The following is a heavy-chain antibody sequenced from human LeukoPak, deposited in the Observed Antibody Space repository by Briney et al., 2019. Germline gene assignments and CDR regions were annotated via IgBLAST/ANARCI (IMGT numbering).Heavy chain of an antibody. CDR1: GFTFSNYA. J-gene: IGHJ4*02. D-gene: IGHD5-12*01. CDR2: ISYDGSNK. Sequence: GRSLRLSCAASGFTFSNYAMHWVRQAPGKGLEWVAVISYDGSNKYYADSVKGRFTISRDNSKNTLYLQMNSLRAEDTAVYYCATLPARSGYDYFDYWGQGTLVTVSS. CDR3: ATLPARSGYDYFDY. V-gene: IGHV3-30*04.